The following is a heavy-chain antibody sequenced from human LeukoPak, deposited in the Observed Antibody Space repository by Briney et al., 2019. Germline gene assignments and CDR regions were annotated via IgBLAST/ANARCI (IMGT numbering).Heavy chain of an antibody. J-gene: IGHJ4*02. CDR2: ISGSNSYI. CDR3: ARGTYSSGWYMPE. Sequence: GGSLRLSCAASGFTFSSYSMNWVRQAPGKGLEWVSSISGSNSYIYYADSVKGRFTISRDNAKNSLYLQMNSLRAEDTAAYYCARGTYSSGWYMPEWGQGTLVTVSS. CDR1: GFTFSSYS. V-gene: IGHV3-21*01. D-gene: IGHD6-19*01.